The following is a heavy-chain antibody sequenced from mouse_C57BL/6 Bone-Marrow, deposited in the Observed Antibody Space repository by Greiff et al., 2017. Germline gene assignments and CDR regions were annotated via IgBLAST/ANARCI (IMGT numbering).Heavy chain of an antibody. D-gene: IGHD1-1*01. J-gene: IGHJ3*01. CDR1: GYTFTSYT. CDR2: INPSSGYT. CDR3: ARLLRIAWFAY. Sequence: VKLMESGAELARPGASVKMSCKASGYTFTSYTMHWVKQRPGQGLEWIGYINPSSGYTKYNQTFKDKATLTADKSSITAYMPLSSLTSEDSAVYYCARLLRIAWFAYWGQVTLVTVSA. V-gene: IGHV1-4*01.